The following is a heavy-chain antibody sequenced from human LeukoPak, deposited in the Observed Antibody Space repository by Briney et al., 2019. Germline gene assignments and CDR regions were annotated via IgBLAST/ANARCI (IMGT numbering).Heavy chain of an antibody. V-gene: IGHV3-21*01. CDR3: ARGSSAGFMDFDY. CDR2: ISSSSSYI. CDR1: GFTFSSYS. Sequence: GGSLRLSCAASGFTFSSYSMNWVRQAPGKGLEWVSSISSSSSYIYYADSVKGRFTISRDNAKNSLYLQMNSLRAEDTAVYYCARGSSAGFMDFDYWGQGTLVTASS. J-gene: IGHJ4*02. D-gene: IGHD6-25*01.